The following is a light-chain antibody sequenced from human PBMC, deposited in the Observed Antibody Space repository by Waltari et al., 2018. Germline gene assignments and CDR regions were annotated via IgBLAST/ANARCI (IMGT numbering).Light chain of an antibody. CDR2: EVG. CDR1: SSDVGAYHS. J-gene: IGLJ2*01. Sequence: SALTQPRSVSGSPGQSVTISCTGTSSDVGAYHSVSWYQQHPGKAPKLMIYEVGKRPSGVPDRFSGSKSGNTASLTISGLQAEDEADYYCCSHAGSSVVFGGGTKLTVL. V-gene: IGLV2-11*01. CDR3: CSHAGSSVV.